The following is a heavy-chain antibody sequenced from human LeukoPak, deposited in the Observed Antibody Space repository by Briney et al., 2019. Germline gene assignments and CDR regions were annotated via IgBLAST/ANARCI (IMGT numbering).Heavy chain of an antibody. D-gene: IGHD3-10*01. V-gene: IGHV3-21*01. CDR1: GFTFSSYS. J-gene: IGHJ4*02. CDR3: ARDPARGGSGSYRLGS. CDR2: ISSSSSYI. Sequence: GGSLRLSCAASGFTFSSYSMNWVRQAPGKGLEWVSSISSSSSYIYYADSVKGRFTISRDNAKNSLYLQMNSLRAEDTAVYYCARDPARGGSGSYRLGSWGQGTLVTVSS.